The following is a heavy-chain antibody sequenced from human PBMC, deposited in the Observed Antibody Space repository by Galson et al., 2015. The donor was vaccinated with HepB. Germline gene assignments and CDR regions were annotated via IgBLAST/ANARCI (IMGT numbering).Heavy chain of an antibody. CDR2: ISWNSGSI. CDR3: AKDTSALLLWFGELLGSAGAFDI. J-gene: IGHJ3*02. D-gene: IGHD3-10*01. CDR1: GFTFDDYA. Sequence: SLRLSCAASGFTFDDYAMHWVRHAPGKGLEWVSGISWNSGSIGYADSVKGRFTISRDNAKNSLYLQMNSLRAEDTALYYCAKDTSALLLWFGELLGSAGAFDIWGQGTMVTVSS. V-gene: IGHV3-9*01.